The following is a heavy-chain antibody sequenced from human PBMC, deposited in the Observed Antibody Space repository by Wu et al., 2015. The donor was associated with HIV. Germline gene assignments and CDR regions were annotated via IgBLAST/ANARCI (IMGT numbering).Heavy chain of an antibody. CDR3: ARNTDSVATSLYSLGV. Sequence: QAQLLQFGAEVKKPGSSVKVTCKASGDGFTSYAVSWVRQAPGQGLEWMGGINPLFGTTRHAQKFQDRMTTTTDEAKTIVYLELDSLRFDDTAVYYCARNTDSVATSLYSLGVWGQGTTVTASS. J-gene: IGHJ6*02. CDR2: INPLFGTT. V-gene: IGHV1-69*05. CDR1: GDGFTSYA. D-gene: IGHD6-19*01.